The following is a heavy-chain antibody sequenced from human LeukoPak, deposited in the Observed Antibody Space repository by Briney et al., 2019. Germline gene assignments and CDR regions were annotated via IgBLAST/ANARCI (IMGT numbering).Heavy chain of an antibody. V-gene: IGHV4-34*01. CDR2: INQSGST. J-gene: IGHJ4*02. CDR1: GGSLSGFY. Sequence: PSETLSHTCAVYGGSLSGFYWSWIRQSPGKGLEWIGEINQSGSTNYNPSLKSRVTISVDTSKNQFSLKLSSVTAANTAVYYCASLRERSYYARGFDYWGQGTLVTVSS. CDR3: ASLRERSYYARGFDY. D-gene: IGHD3-3*01.